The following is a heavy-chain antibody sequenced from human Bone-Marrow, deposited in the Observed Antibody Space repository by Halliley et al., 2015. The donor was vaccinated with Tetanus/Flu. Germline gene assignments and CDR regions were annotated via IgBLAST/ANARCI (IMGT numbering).Heavy chain of an antibody. D-gene: IGHD3-16*01. V-gene: IGHV3-33*01. CDR2: IWYDGSND. CDR1: GFTFSRFT. Sequence: SLRLSCAASGFTFSRFTMHWVRRAPGKGLEWVAVIWYDGSNDYYADPVKGRFTVSRDNSKNTLYLQMNRLRDEDTAVYYCATTYDDLWGAFDVWGQGTMVPVSS. J-gene: IGHJ3*01. CDR3: ATTYDDLWGAFDV.